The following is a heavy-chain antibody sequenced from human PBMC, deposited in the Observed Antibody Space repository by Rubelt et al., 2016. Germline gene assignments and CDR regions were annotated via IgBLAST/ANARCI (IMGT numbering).Heavy chain of an antibody. D-gene: IGHD3-10*01. V-gene: IGHV4-59*01. Sequence: QVQLQQWGAGLLKPSETLSLTCTVSGGSISSYYWSWIRQPPGKGLEWLGDIYYSGSTNYNPSLKGRVTIPVDTSKNQVSLKVSSVTAADTAVDYWAGEGTRQDYYFDYWGQGTLVTVSS. CDR3: AGEGTRQDYYFDY. J-gene: IGHJ4*02. CDR2: IYYSGST. CDR1: GGSISSYY.